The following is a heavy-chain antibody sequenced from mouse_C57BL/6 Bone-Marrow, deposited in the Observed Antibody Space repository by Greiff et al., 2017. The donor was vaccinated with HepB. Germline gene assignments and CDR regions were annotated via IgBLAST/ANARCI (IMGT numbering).Heavy chain of an antibody. D-gene: IGHD2-1*01. V-gene: IGHV1-22*01. CDR1: GYTFTDYN. Sequence: VQLQQSGPELVKPGASVKMSCKASGYTFTDYNMHWVKQSHGKSLEWIGYINPNNGGTSYNQKFKGKATLTVNKSSSTAYMELRSLTSEDTAVYYCARWGGGYYALAYWGQGTLVTVSA. J-gene: IGHJ3*01. CDR2: INPNNGGT. CDR3: ARWGGGYYALAY.